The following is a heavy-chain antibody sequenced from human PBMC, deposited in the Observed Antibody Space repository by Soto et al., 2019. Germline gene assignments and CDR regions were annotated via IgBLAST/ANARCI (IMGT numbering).Heavy chain of an antibody. J-gene: IGHJ4*02. D-gene: IGHD3-10*01. CDR2: INAGNGNT. Sequence: VASVKVSCKASGYTFTSYAMHWVRQAPGQRLEWMGWINAGNGNTKYSQKFQGRVTITRDTSASTAYMELSSLRSEDTAVYYCARVNWWFGELPHWGQGTLVTVSS. V-gene: IGHV1-3*01. CDR3: ARVNWWFGELPH. CDR1: GYTFTSYA.